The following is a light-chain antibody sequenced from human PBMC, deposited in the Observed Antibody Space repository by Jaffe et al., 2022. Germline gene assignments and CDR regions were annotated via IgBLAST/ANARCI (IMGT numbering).Light chain of an antibody. CDR2: WAS. V-gene: IGKV4-1*01. Sequence: IVMTQSPDSLAVSLGERATINCKSSQNLLYGSNNKNYLAWYQQKPGQPPKLLIYWASTRESGVPDRFSGSGSGTDFTLTISSLQAEDVAVYYCQQSWSTPLHTFGQGTKVEIK. J-gene: IGKJ2*01. CDR3: QQSWSTPLHT. CDR1: QNLLYGSNNKNY.